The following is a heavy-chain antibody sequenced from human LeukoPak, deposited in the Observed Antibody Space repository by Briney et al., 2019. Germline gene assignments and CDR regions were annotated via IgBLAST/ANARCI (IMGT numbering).Heavy chain of an antibody. CDR2: IIPIFGTA. CDR1: GGTFSSYA. Sequence: SVKVSCKASGGTFSSYAISWVRQAPGQGLEWMGGIIPIFGTANYAQKFQGRVTITADESTSTAYMELSSLRSEDTAVYYCARLSLGGSGTPYGMDVWGQGTTVTVSS. J-gene: IGHJ6*02. D-gene: IGHD3-10*01. V-gene: IGHV1-69*13. CDR3: ARLSLGGSGTPYGMDV.